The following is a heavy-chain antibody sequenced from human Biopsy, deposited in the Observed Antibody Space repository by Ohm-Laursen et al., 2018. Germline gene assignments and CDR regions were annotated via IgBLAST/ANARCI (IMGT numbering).Heavy chain of an antibody. J-gene: IGHJ3*01. V-gene: IGHV3-33*06. CDR2: IWSSATYK. Sequence: SLTLSCAASVSTYTDHKMHCFRKSPRKGLGRGAFIWSSATYKAYADSVKGRFTVSRVNSKNTVYLQMNSLSADDTAIYSCVKDGGQTAPYSFDVWGQGTMVTVSS. CDR3: VKDGGQTAPYSFDV. CDR1: VSTYTDHK. D-gene: IGHD3-16*01.